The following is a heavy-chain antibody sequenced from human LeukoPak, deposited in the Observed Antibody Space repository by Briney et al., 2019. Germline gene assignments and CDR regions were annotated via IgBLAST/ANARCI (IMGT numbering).Heavy chain of an antibody. Sequence: ASVKVSCKASGYTFTNYAMNWVRQAPGQGLEWMGIINPSGGSTSYAQKFQGRVTMTRDTSTSTVYMELSSLRSEDTAVYYCGTDDYGDYPVDYWGQGTLVTVSS. D-gene: IGHD4-17*01. CDR2: INPSGGST. CDR1: GYTFTNYA. V-gene: IGHV1-46*01. J-gene: IGHJ4*02. CDR3: GTDDYGDYPVDY.